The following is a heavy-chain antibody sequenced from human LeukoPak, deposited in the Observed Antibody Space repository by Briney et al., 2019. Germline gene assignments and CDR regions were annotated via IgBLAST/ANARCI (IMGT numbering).Heavy chain of an antibody. CDR2: IYYSGST. V-gene: IGHV4-59*01. Sequence: PSETLSLTCTVSGGSISNYYWSWIRQPPVKGLEWIGYIYYSGSTNYNPSLKSRVTISVDTSKNQFSLKLSSVTAADTAVYYCARDLGLYYFDYWGQGTLVTVSS. CDR1: GGSISNYY. CDR3: ARDLGLYYFDY. J-gene: IGHJ4*02. D-gene: IGHD7-27*01.